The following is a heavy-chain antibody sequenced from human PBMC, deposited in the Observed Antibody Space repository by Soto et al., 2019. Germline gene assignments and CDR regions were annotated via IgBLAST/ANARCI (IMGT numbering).Heavy chain of an antibody. Sequence: PGRSLSLSCAASGFTFSSYSMNWVRQAPGKGLEWVSSISSSSSYIYYADSVKGRFTISRDNAKNSLYLQMNSLRAEDTAVYYCARESGYDRPGFDYWGQGTLVTVSS. CDR3: ARESGYDRPGFDY. D-gene: IGHD3-22*01. CDR1: GFTFSSYS. CDR2: ISSSSSYI. J-gene: IGHJ4*02. V-gene: IGHV3-21*01.